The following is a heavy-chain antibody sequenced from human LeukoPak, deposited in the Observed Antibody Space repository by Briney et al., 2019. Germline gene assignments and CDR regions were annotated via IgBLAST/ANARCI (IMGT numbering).Heavy chain of an antibody. CDR3: ARIYASSGDAFDI. CDR1: GYTLTELS. Sequence: EASVKVSCKVSGYTLTELSMHWVRQAPGKGLEWMGGFDPEDGETIYAQKSQGRVTMTEDTSTDTAYMELSRLRSEDTAVYYCARIYASSGDAFDIWGQGTMVTVSS. J-gene: IGHJ3*02. D-gene: IGHD5/OR15-5a*01. CDR2: FDPEDGET. V-gene: IGHV1-24*01.